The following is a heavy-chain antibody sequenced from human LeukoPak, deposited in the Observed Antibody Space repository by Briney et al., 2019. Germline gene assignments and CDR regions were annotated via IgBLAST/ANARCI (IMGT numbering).Heavy chain of an antibody. CDR3: ARGSSSSGPAVFNFDY. CDR1: GYTFTSYY. Sequence: GASVKVSCKASGYTFTSYYMHWVRQAPGQGLEWMGIINPSGGSTSYAQKFQGRVTMTRDTSTSTVYMELSSLRSEDTAVYYCARGSSSSGPAVFNFDYWGQGTLVTVSS. D-gene: IGHD6-6*01. V-gene: IGHV1-46*01. J-gene: IGHJ4*02. CDR2: INPSGGST.